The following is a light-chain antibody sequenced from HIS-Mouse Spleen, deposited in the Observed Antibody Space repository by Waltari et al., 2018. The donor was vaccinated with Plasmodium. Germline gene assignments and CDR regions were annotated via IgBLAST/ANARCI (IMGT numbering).Light chain of an antibody. CDR2: AAS. CDR3: LQHNSYPKT. V-gene: IGKV1-17*01. CDR1: QGIRNA. Sequence: DIQMTQSPSSLSASVGDRVTITRRASQGIRNALGWYQQKPVKAPKRLIYAASSLQSGVPSRFSGSGSGTEFTLTISSLQPEDFATYYCLQHNSYPKTFGQGTKVEIK. J-gene: IGKJ1*01.